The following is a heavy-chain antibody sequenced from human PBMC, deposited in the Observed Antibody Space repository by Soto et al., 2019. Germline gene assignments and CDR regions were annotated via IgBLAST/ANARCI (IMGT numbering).Heavy chain of an antibody. CDR2: INPNSGGT. D-gene: IGHD2-2*01. CDR3: ARPYCSSTSCYLNWFDP. J-gene: IGHJ5*02. V-gene: IGHV1-2*02. Sequence: SXKVSFKASGYTXSGYYMNLVRQAPGQGLEWMGWINPNSGGTNYAQKFQGRVTMTRDTSISTAYIELSRLRSDDTAVYYCARPYCSSTSCYLNWFDPWGQGTLVTVSS. CDR1: GYTXSGYY.